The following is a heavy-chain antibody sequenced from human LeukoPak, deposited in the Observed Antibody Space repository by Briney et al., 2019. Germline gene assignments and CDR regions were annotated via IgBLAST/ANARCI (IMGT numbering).Heavy chain of an antibody. CDR2: IYTSGST. V-gene: IGHV4-61*02. Sequence: SQTLSLTCTVSGGSIRSGSYYWSWIRQPAGKGLEWIGRIYTSGSTNYNPSLKSRVTMSVDASKNQFSLKLSSVTAADTAVYYCAREVGSMVRGRDWFDPWGQGTLVTVSS. CDR1: GGSIRSGSYY. D-gene: IGHD3-10*01. J-gene: IGHJ5*02. CDR3: AREVGSMVRGRDWFDP.